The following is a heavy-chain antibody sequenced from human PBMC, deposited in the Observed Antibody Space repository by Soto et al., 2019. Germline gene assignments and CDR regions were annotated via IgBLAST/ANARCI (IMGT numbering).Heavy chain of an antibody. V-gene: IGHV1-3*01. CDR2: LNAANGNT. D-gene: IGHD2-15*01. CDR3: ARFKGGAYGMDF. CDR1: SYTFSNYA. Sequence: SGKVSCKDSSYTFSNYAMHWVRQAPGQGLEWMGWLNAANGNTKYSQKFQGRVTITRDTSASTAYMELSSLRSEDTAVYYCARFKGGAYGMDFWGQGTTVTVSS. J-gene: IGHJ6*02.